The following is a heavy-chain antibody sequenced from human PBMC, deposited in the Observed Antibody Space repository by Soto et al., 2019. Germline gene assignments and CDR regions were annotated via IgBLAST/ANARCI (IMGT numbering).Heavy chain of an antibody. J-gene: IGHJ6*02. CDR2: IYYSGST. V-gene: IGHV4-31*03. CDR1: GGSISSGGYY. CDR3: ARVKVAAAGLYAMDV. D-gene: IGHD6-13*01. Sequence: QVQLQESGPGLVKPSQTLSLTCTVSGGSISSGGYYWSWIRQHPGKGLEWIGYIYYSGSTYYNPSLKSRVTISVDTSKNQFSLKLSSVTATDTAVYYCARVKVAAAGLYAMDVWGQGTTVTVSS.